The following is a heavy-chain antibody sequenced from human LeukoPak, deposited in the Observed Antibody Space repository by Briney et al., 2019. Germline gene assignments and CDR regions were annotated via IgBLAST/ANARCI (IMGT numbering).Heavy chain of an antibody. J-gene: IGHJ4*02. CDR3: ARAPVHYYDSSDYYYVGESYFDC. Sequence: GGSLRLSCSASGFTFSTYSMNWVRQAPGKGLEWVSSISSSSRYIHYADSVKGRFTISRDNAKNSLYLQMKSLRAEDTAVYYCARAPVHYYDSSDYYYVGESYFDCWGQGTLVTVSS. D-gene: IGHD3-22*01. CDR1: GFTFSTYS. V-gene: IGHV3-21*01. CDR2: ISSSSRYI.